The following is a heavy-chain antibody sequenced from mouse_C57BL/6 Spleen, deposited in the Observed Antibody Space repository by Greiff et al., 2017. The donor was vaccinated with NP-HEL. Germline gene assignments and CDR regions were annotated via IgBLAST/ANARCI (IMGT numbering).Heavy chain of an antibody. D-gene: IGHD2-4*01. J-gene: IGHJ4*01. CDR1: GYTFTSYW. Sequence: VQLQQSGAELVKPGASVKLSCKASGYTFTSYWMHWVKQRPGQGLEWIGMIHPNSGSTNYNEKFKSKATLTVDKSSSTAYMQLSSLTSEDSAVYYCARGSYDYEYAMDYWGQGTSVTVSS. CDR3: ARGSYDYEYAMDY. CDR2: IHPNSGST. V-gene: IGHV1-64*01.